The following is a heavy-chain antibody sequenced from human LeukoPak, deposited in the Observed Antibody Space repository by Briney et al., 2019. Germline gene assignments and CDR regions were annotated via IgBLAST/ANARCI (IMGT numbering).Heavy chain of an antibody. CDR3: ARRLAYGDLDY. CDR2: IYPGDSDT. V-gene: IGHV5-51*01. CDR1: GSSFTKYW. Sequence: KAGGSLRLSCKGSGSSFTKYWIGWVRQMPGKGLEWMGIIYPGDSDTRYSPSFQGQVTISADKSISTAYLQWSSLKASDSAMYYCARRLAYGDLDYWGQGNLVTVSS. D-gene: IGHD4-17*01. J-gene: IGHJ4*02.